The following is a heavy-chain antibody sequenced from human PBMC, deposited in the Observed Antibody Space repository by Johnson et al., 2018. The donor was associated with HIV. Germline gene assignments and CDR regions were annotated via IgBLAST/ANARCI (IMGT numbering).Heavy chain of an antibody. CDR2: IRSKAYGGTT. V-gene: IGHV3-49*04. J-gene: IGHJ3*02. Sequence: EVQLVESGGGVVQPGRSLRLSCAASGFTFSSYAMHWVRQAPGKGLEWVGFIRSKAYGGTTEYAASVKGRFTLSRDDSKSIAYLQMNSLKTEDTAVYYCTTEGGRDGENLAFDIWGQGTMVTVSS. D-gene: IGHD5-24*01. CDR1: GFTFSSYA. CDR3: TTEGGRDGENLAFDI.